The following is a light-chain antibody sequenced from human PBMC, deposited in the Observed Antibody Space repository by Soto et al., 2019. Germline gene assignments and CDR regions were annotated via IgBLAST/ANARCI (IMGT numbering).Light chain of an antibody. J-gene: IGKJ4*01. V-gene: IGKV3-15*01. CDR1: QSVGRS. CDR3: QQYLKWPLT. Sequence: EIVMSQFPVTLSVFPGERATLSCRASQSVGRSLAWYQQTAGQAPRLLIYDASTGATGVPGRFSGSGSGTEFTLTISSLQSEDFAVYYCQQYLKWPLTFGGGTKV. CDR2: DAS.